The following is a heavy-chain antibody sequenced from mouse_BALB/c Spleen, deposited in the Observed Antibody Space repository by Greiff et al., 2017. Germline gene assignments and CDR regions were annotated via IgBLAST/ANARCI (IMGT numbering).Heavy chain of an antibody. D-gene: IGHD2-13*01. CDR3: ARGDGDRHYYAMDY. CDR2: INPYNGAT. CDR1: GYSFTGYY. V-gene: IGHV1-31*01. J-gene: IGHJ4*01. Sequence: VQLQQSGPELVKPGASVKISCKASGYSFTGYYMHWVKQSHVKSLEWIGRINPYNGATSYNQNFKDKASLTVDKSSSTAYMELHSLTSEDSAVYNCARGDGDRHYYAMDYWGQGTSVTVSS.